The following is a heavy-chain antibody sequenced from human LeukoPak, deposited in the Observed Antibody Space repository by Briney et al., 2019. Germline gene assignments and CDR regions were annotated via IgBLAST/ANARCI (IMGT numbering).Heavy chain of an antibody. CDR1: GYTFASYD. CDR2: INAGNGNT. D-gene: IGHD5-12*01. Sequence: ASVKVSCEASGYTFASYDINWVRQAPGQRLEWMGWINAGNGNTKYSQKFQGRVTITRDTSASTAYMELSSLRSEDTAVYYCAREYSGYEIFDYWGQGTLVTVSS. V-gene: IGHV1-3*01. J-gene: IGHJ4*02. CDR3: AREYSGYEIFDY.